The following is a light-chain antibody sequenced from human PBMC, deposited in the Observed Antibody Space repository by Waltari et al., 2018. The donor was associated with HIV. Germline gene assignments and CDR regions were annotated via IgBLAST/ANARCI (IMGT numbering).Light chain of an antibody. J-gene: IGLJ2*01. CDR2: EVT. Sequence: QSALTQPAPVSGSPGQSITISCTGTNSHMGRCNYFPWYQQHPGKAPKPRISEVTKRPAGVSNRFSGSKSGNTASLAVSGLQAEDEADYYCSSYKSSSTLIFGGGTKLTVL. CDR1: NSHMGRCNY. CDR3: SSYKSSSTLI. V-gene: IGLV2-14*01.